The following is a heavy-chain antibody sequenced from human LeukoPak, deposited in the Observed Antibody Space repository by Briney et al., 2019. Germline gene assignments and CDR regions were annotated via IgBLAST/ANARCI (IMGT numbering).Heavy chain of an antibody. CDR3: ARAGQGYYYDASAYYYDY. CDR2: ISAYNGNT. V-gene: IGHV1-18*01. CDR1: GYTFTSYG. D-gene: IGHD3-22*01. Sequence: ASVKVSCKASGYTFTSYGISWVRQAPGQGLEWMGWISAYNGNTNYAQKLQGRVTMTTDTSTSTAYMELRSLRSDDTAVYYCARAGQGYYYDASAYYYDYWGQGTLVTVSS. J-gene: IGHJ4*02.